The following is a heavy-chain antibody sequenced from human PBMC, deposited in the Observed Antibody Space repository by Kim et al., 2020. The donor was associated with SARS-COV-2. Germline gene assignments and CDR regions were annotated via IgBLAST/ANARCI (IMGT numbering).Heavy chain of an antibody. Sequence: NPSLNRRVTISIDTSKNQFSLKLGSVTAADTAVYYCARGPPIGGGDCYSHWGQGTLVTVSS. CDR3: ARGPPIGGGDCYSH. V-gene: IGHV4-30-2*05. D-gene: IGHD2-21*02. J-gene: IGHJ4*02.